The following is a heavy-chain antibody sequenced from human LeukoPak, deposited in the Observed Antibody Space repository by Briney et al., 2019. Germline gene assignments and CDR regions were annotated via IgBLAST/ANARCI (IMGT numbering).Heavy chain of an antibody. Sequence: LRLSCAASGFTFSSYAMHWIRQPPGKGLEWIGYIYYSGSTYYNPSLKSRVTISVDTSKNQFSLKLSSVTAADTAVYYCACTPYNPWMWKSLEYWGQGTLVTVSS. J-gene: IGHJ4*02. CDR1: GFTFSSYAMH. V-gene: IGHV4-30-4*01. CDR2: IYYSGST. CDR3: ACTPYNPWMWKSLEY. D-gene: IGHD2-15*01.